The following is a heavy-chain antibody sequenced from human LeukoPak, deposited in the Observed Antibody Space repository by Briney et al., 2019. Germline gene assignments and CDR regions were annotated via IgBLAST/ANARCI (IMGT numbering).Heavy chain of an antibody. J-gene: IGHJ5*02. Sequence: PSETLSLACTVSAGSISSSSYYWSWIRQPPGKGLEWIGYIYYSGSTNYNPSLKSRVTISVDTSKNQFSLKLSSVTAADTAVYYCATSNSGYDWEMWFDPWGQGTLVTVSS. CDR3: ATSNSGYDWEMWFDP. CDR1: AGSISSSSYY. D-gene: IGHD5-12*01. CDR2: IYYSGST. V-gene: IGHV4-61*01.